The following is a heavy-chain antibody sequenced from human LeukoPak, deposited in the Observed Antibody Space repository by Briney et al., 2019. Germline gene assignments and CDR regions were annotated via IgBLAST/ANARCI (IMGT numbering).Heavy chain of an antibody. J-gene: IGHJ4*02. V-gene: IGHV3-15*01. CDR3: TTVFEDY. D-gene: IGHD3-10*02. CDR2: IKSKTDGGTT. CDR1: GFAFSTYY. Sequence: GGSLRLSCAGSGFAFSTYYIHWVRQAPGKGLEWVGRIKSKTDGGTTDYAAPVKGRFTISRDDSKNTLYLQMNSLKTEDTAVYYCTTVFEDYWGQGTLVTVSS.